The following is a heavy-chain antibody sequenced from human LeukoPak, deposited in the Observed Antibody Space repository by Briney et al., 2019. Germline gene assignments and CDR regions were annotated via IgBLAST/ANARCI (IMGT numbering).Heavy chain of an antibody. J-gene: IGHJ4*02. Sequence: PGGSLRLSCAGSGFSFSSSAMSWVRQTPGKGLEWVSSITGNGATTYYSDSVKGRFTISRDNSRNTLSLQMSSLRVEDTAVYYCAKERCRVDTEMVRSYYFENWGQGTLVTVSS. CDR1: GFSFSSSA. V-gene: IGHV3-23*01. CDR2: ITGNGATT. CDR3: AKERCRVDTEMVRSYYFEN. D-gene: IGHD5-18*01.